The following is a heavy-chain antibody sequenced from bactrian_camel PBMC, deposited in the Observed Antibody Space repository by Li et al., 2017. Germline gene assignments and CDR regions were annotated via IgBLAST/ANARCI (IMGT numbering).Heavy chain of an antibody. CDR2: IYFGGAGADRI. CDR3: AADDFRSGRRCPRITAEVWDY. Sequence: HVQLVESGGGSVQAGGPLRLSCVVSGGPISGKCMAWFRQVGGKERELVSVIYFGGAGADRIFHADSVKGRFTISQDNTKKTLYLRMNSLSPEDTGTYCCAADDFRSGRRCPRITAEVWDYWGQGTQVTV. V-gene: IGHV3S54*01. CDR1: GGPISGKC. J-gene: IGHJ4*01. D-gene: IGHD3*01.